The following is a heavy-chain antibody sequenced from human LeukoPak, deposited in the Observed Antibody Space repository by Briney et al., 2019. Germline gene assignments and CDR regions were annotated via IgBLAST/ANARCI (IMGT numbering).Heavy chain of an antibody. Sequence: SDTLSLTCTVSGGSISSGDYYWSWMRQPPGKGLEWIGYIYYSGSTYYNPSLKSRVTISVDTSKNHFSLKLSSVTAEDTAVYYCARASYDFWSGYYTNNWFDPWGQGTLVTVSS. CDR3: ARASYDFWSGYYTNNWFDP. CDR2: IYYSGST. D-gene: IGHD3-3*01. V-gene: IGHV4-30-4*02. J-gene: IGHJ5*02. CDR1: GGSISSGDYY.